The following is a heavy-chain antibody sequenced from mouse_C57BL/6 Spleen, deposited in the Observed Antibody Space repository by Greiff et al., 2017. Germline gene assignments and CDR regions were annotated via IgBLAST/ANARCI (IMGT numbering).Heavy chain of an antibody. V-gene: IGHV1-26*01. J-gene: IGHJ4*01. D-gene: IGHD2-5*01. CDR1: GYTFTDYY. CDR3: ARLYSNHYYAMDY. Sequence: VQLQQSGPELVKPGASVKISCKASGYTFTDYYMNWVKQSHGKSLEWIGDINPNNGGTSYNQKFKGKATLTVDKSSSTAYMELRSLTSEDSAVYYCARLYSNHYYAMDYWGQGTSVTVSS. CDR2: INPNNGGT.